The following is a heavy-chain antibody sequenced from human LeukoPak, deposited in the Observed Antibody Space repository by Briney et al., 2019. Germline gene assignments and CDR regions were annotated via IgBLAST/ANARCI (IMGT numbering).Heavy chain of an antibody. CDR1: GYTFTSYD. CDR3: ARVAITMVRGVIIDWFDP. CDR2: MNPNSGNT. J-gene: IGHJ5*02. V-gene: IGHV1-8*01. D-gene: IGHD3-10*01. Sequence: ASVKVSCKASGYTFTSYDINWVRQATGQGLEWVGWMNPNSGNTGYAQKFQGRVTMTRNTSISTAYMELSSLRSEDTAVYYCARVAITMVRGVIIDWFDPWGQGTLVTVSS.